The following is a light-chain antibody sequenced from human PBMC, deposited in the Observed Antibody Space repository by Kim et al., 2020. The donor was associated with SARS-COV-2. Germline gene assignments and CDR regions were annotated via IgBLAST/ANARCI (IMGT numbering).Light chain of an antibody. CDR2: AAS. Sequence: ASVGDRVTITCPSSQDISSSLAWYQKRPEKVPNFLISAASTLQSGVPSRFSVSGSGTDFTLTISSLQPADVATYYCQKYDSAPWTFGPGTKVDIK. CDR1: QDISSS. J-gene: IGKJ1*01. V-gene: IGKV1-27*01. CDR3: QKYDSAPWT.